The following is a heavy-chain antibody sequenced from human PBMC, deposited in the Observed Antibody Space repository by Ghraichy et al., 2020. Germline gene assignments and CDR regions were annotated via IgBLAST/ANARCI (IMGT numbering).Heavy chain of an antibody. CDR2: ISGSGGST. Sequence: GGSLRLSCAASGFTFSSYAMSWVRQAPGKGLEWVSAISGSGGSTYYADSVKGRFTISRDNSKNTLYLQMNSLRAEDTAVYYCAKGRAAMVRGVAYTYYFDYWGQGTLVTVSS. J-gene: IGHJ4*02. D-gene: IGHD3-10*01. V-gene: IGHV3-23*01. CDR1: GFTFSSYA. CDR3: AKGRAAMVRGVAYTYYFDY.